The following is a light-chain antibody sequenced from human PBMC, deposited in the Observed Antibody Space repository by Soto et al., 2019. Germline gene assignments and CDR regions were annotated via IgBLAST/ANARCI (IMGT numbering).Light chain of an antibody. CDR1: QSAGTS. CDR3: QQYNQCPIT. Sequence: EIVMTQSPATLTVSPGERATLSCRASQSAGTSLAWYQQKPGQAPRLLIHGAFTRATGIPARFSGSGSGTEFTLTISSLQSEDFAVFYCQQYNQCPITFGQGTRLEIK. J-gene: IGKJ5*01. CDR2: GAF. V-gene: IGKV3-15*01.